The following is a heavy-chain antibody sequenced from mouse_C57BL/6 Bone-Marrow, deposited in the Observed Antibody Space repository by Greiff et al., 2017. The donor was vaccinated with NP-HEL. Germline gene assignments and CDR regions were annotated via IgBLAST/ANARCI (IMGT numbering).Heavy chain of an antibody. D-gene: IGHD3-2*02. CDR2: ISNGGGST. J-gene: IGHJ4*01. CDR1: GFTFSDYY. CDR3: ARQGPRQLRLRDYAMDY. V-gene: IGHV5-12*01. Sequence: EVQLVESGGGLVQPGGSLKLSCAASGFTFSDYYMYWVRQTPEKRLEWVAYISNGGGSTYYPDTVKGRFTISRDNAKNTLYRQMSRLKAEDTAMYYCARQGPRQLRLRDYAMDYWGQGTSVTVSS.